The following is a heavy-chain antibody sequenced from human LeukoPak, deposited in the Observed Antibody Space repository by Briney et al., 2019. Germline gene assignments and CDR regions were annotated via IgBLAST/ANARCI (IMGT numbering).Heavy chain of an antibody. CDR1: GGSVSNYY. CDR2: ISDSGTT. Sequence: SQTLSLTCTVAGGSVSNYYWSWIRQPPGNGLEWIVYISDSGTTNYNPSLKNPVTPSLDTSKNQFSLQLRSVTAADTAVYYCARDFMVRGDQVNYYYYYMDVWGTGATITVSS. D-gene: IGHD3-10*01. CDR3: ARDFMVRGDQVNYYYYYMDV. V-gene: IGHV4-59*02. J-gene: IGHJ6*03.